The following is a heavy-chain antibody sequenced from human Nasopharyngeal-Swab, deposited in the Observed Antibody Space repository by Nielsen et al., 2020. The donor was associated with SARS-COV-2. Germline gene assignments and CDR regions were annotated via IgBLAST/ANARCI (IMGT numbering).Heavy chain of an antibody. CDR2: IYWDGDK. V-gene: IGHV2-5*02. CDR3: AHTREKWRVAFDY. D-gene: IGHD6-19*01. J-gene: IGHJ4*02. Sequence: SGPTLVNPTQTLTLTCTFSGFSLSTSGVGVGWIRQPPGKALEWLAVIYWDGDKRLLSRLTITKDVSKNQVVLTMSNMDPVDTATYYCAHTREKWRVAFDYWGQGTLVTVSS. CDR1: GFSLSTSGVG.